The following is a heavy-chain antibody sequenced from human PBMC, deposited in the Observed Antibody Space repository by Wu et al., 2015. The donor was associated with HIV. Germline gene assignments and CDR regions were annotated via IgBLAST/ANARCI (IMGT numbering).Heavy chain of an antibody. CDR1: GFKFIDYY. J-gene: IGHJ4*02. CDR2: VDPENGQT. Sequence: VQLVQSGADVKRPGTTVKVSCRISGFKFIDYYISWVQQAPGKGLEWMGFVDPENGQTMYAAKFQDRVTITADASTDTAYMELRHLTSEDTAMYYCARAGKWSADILDWGQGTLVTVSS. CDR3: ARAGKWSADILD. V-gene: IGHV1-69-2*01. D-gene: IGHD3-9*01.